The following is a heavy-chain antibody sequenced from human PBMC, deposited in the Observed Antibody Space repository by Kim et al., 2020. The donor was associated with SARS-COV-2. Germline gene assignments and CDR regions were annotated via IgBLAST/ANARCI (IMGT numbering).Heavy chain of an antibody. J-gene: IGHJ3*02. Sequence: GGSLRLSCAASGFTFSSYSMNWVRQAPGKGLEWVSYISSSSITTYYADSVKGRFTISRDNAKNSLYLQMNSLRAEDTAVYYCASVSAVDILGRGTIVTVS. CDR1: GFTFSSYS. V-gene: IGHV3-48*01. CDR3: ASVSAVDI. D-gene: IGHD2-8*01. CDR2: ISSSSITT.